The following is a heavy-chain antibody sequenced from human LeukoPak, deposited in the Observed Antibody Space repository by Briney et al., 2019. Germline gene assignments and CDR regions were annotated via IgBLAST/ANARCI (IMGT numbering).Heavy chain of an antibody. CDR3: ARTHSSSYYYYYMDV. D-gene: IGHD6-13*01. J-gene: IGHJ6*03. V-gene: IGHV1-69*05. Sequence: ASVKVSCKASGGTFTSYAISWVRQAPGQGLEWMGGIIPIFGTANYAQKLQGRVTMTTDTSTSTAYMELRSLRSDDTAVYYCARTHSSSYYYYYMDVWGKGTTVTVSS. CDR1: GGTFTSYA. CDR2: IIPIFGTA.